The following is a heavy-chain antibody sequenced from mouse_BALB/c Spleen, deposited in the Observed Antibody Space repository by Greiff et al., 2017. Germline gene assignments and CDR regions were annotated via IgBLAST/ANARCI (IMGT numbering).Heavy chain of an antibody. J-gene: IGHJ1*01. Sequence: QVQLQQSGAELVKPGASVKLSCKASGYTFTSYWMHWVKQRPGQGLEWIGEINPSNGRTNYNEKFKSKATLTVDKSSSTAYMQLSSLTSEDSAVYYCARGVGYWYFDVWGAGTTVTVSS. CDR3: ARGVGYWYFDV. V-gene: IGHV1S81*02. CDR1: GYTFTSYW. D-gene: IGHD1-1*01. CDR2: INPSNGRT.